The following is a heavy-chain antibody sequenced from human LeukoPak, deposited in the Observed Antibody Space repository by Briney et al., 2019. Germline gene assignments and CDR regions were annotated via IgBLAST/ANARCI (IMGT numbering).Heavy chain of an antibody. CDR3: ARVKPGGSYNY. D-gene: IGHD1-26*01. CDR2: INSDGSST. V-gene: IGHV3-74*01. J-gene: IGHJ4*02. Sequence: GGSLRLSCAASGFTFSSYWMHWVRQAPGKGLVWVSRINSDGSSTSYADSVKGRFTISRDNAKNTLYLQMNSLRAEDTAVYYCARVKPGGSYNYWGQGTLVTVSS. CDR1: GFTFSSYW.